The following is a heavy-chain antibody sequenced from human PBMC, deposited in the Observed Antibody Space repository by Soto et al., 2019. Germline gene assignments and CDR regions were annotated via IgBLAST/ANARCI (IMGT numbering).Heavy chain of an antibody. J-gene: IGHJ4*02. CDR3: ARGAAGSDYFDY. V-gene: IGHV6-1*01. CDR2: TYYRSKWYN. D-gene: IGHD6-13*01. Sequence: SQTLSLTFAISGDSVSSNSSAWNCISQSPSRGLEWLGRTYYRSKWYNDYAVSVKSRITINPDTSKNQFSLQLNSVTPEDTAVYYCARGAAGSDYFDYWGQGTLVTVS. CDR1: GDSVSSNSSA.